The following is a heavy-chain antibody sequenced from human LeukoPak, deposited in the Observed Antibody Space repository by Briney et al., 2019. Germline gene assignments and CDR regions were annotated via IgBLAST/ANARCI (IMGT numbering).Heavy chain of an antibody. CDR2: INYSGSNA. CDR3: ARDIELST. Sequence: GGSLRLSCAASGFTFSISAMTWVRQAPGKGLEWVALINYSGSNAYYADSVRGRFTISRDSSKSMLYLQMDSLRAEDTAIYYCARDIELSTWGQGTMVSV. D-gene: IGHD1-7*01. CDR1: GFTFSISA. J-gene: IGHJ3*01. V-gene: IGHV3-23*01.